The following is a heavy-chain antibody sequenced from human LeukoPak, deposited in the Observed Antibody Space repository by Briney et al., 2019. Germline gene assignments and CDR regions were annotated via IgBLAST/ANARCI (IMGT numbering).Heavy chain of an antibody. CDR1: GGSISSSSYY. CDR3: ARQTPYLYFDY. CDR2: IYYSGST. D-gene: IGHD2-15*01. J-gene: IGHJ4*02. V-gene: IGHV4-39*01. Sequence: PSETLSLTCTVSGGSISSSSYYCGWIRQPPGKGLELIANIYYSGSTYYNPSLKSRVTISVDTSKNQFSLRLSSVTAADTAVYYCARQTPYLYFDYWGQGTLVTVS.